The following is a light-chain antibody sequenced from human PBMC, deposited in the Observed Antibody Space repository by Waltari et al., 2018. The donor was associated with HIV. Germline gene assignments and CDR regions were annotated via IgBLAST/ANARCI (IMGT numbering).Light chain of an antibody. CDR2: DSN. CDR3: GTWDSSLSAVL. J-gene: IGLJ2*01. Sequence: QSVLTQPPSVSAAAGQKVTISCSGSNSNIGNNFVSWYQQLPGTAPKLLIYDSNKRPSGIPDRFSGSKSDTSATLDITGLQTGDEADYYCGTWDSSLSAVLFGGGTKLTVL. V-gene: IGLV1-51*01. CDR1: NSNIGNNF.